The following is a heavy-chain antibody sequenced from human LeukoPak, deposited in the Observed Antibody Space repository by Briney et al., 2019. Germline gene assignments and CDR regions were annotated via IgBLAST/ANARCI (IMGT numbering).Heavy chain of an antibody. V-gene: IGHV4-31*03. CDR2: IYTSGST. Sequence: PSQTLSLTCTVSGGSISSGGYYWSWIRQHPGKGLEWIGYIYTSGSTYYNPSLKNRVSISVDSSKNQFSLQLTSVAAADTAVYYCARGIYFHDTSGYPDHWGQGTLVTVSS. CDR3: ARGIYFHDTSGYPDH. J-gene: IGHJ4*02. D-gene: IGHD3-22*01. CDR1: GGSISSGGYY.